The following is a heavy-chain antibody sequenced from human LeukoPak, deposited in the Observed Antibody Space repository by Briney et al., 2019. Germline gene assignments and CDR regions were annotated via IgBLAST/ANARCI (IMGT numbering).Heavy chain of an antibody. CDR2: INHSGST. CDR1: GGSFSGYY. D-gene: IGHD2-2*01. V-gene: IGHV4-34*01. Sequence: SETLSLTCAVYGGSFSGYYWSWIRQPPGKGLEWIGEINHSGSTIYNPSLKSRVTISVDTSKNQFSLKLSSVTAADTAVYYCARIVVVPAAMDVWGQGTTVTVSS. CDR3: ARIVVVPAAMDV. J-gene: IGHJ6*02.